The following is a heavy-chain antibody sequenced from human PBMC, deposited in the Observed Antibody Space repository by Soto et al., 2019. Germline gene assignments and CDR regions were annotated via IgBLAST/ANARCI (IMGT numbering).Heavy chain of an antibody. Sequence: SETLSLTCTVSGGSISSSSYYWGWIRQPPGKGLEWIGSIYYSGSTYYNPSLKSRVTISVDTSKNQFSLKLSSVTAADTAVYYCARAGGSGSYYNDAFDIWGQGTMVTVSS. CDR1: GGSISSSSYY. J-gene: IGHJ3*02. D-gene: IGHD3-10*01. CDR3: ARAGGSGSYYNDAFDI. V-gene: IGHV4-39*07. CDR2: IYYSGST.